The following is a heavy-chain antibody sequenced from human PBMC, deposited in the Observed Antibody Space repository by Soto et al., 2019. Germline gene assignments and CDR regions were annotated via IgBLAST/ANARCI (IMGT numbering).Heavy chain of an antibody. J-gene: IGHJ4*02. CDR1: GFTFSSYW. D-gene: IGHD3-10*01. Sequence: GGSLRLSCAASGFTFSSYWMSWVRQAPGKGLEWVANIKQDGSEKYYVDSVKGRFTISGDNAKNSLYLQMNSLRAEDTAVYYCAILFAGSGLIPYFDDWGQGSLVTVSS. CDR2: IKQDGSEK. CDR3: AILFAGSGLIPYFDD. V-gene: IGHV3-7*05.